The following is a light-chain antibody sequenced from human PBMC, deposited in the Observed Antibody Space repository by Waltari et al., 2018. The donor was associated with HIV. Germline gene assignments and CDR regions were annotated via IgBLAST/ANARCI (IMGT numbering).Light chain of an antibody. Sequence: IQMTQFPSSVSASVGHRVTMTCRATQGIANWVAWYQQKPGKAPKLLIHGASILQEGVPSRFSGSGSGTFFTLTINSLQPEDFATYFCQQTNSLPITFGQGTRLDSK. V-gene: IGKV1D-12*01. J-gene: IGKJ5*01. CDR2: GAS. CDR1: QGIANW. CDR3: QQTNSLPIT.